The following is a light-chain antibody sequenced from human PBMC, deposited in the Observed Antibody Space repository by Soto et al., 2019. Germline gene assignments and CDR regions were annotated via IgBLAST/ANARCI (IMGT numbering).Light chain of an antibody. J-gene: IGLJ2*01. Sequence: QSVLTQPPSACGTPGQRVTISCSGSSSNIGSNYVYWYQQLPGTAPKPLIYRNNQRPSGVPDRFSGSKSGTSGSRAISGLRSEDEAEYYCAAWDESLSGVVFGGGTQLTVL. CDR2: RNN. CDR1: SSNIGSNY. V-gene: IGLV1-47*01. CDR3: AAWDESLSGVV.